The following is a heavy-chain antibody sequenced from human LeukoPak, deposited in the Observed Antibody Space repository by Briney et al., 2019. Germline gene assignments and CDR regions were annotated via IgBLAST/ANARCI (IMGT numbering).Heavy chain of an antibody. Sequence: ASVKVSCKASGYTFTGSYMHWVRQAPGQGLEWMGWINPNSGGTNYAQKFQGRVTMTRDTSINTAYMELSSLRSDDTAVYYCAREEVSVISDTCCSGLGYWGQGTLVTVSS. CDR1: GYTFTGSY. J-gene: IGHJ4*02. V-gene: IGHV1-2*02. CDR2: INPNSGGT. CDR3: AREEVSVISDTCCSGLGY. D-gene: IGHD3-10*01.